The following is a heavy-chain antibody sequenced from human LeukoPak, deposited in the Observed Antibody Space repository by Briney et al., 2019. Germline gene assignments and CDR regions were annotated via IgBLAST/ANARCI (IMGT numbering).Heavy chain of an antibody. CDR1: GGSISSYY. J-gene: IGHJ4*02. D-gene: IGHD1-26*01. CDR2: IYYSGST. CDR3: ARGGEWELLGSDFDY. Sequence: PSETLSLTCTVSGGSISSYYWSWIRQPPGKGLEWIGYIYYSGSTNYNPSLKSRVTISVDTSKNQFSLKLSSVTAADTAVYYCARGGEWELLGSDFDYWGQGTLVTVSS. V-gene: IGHV4-59*01.